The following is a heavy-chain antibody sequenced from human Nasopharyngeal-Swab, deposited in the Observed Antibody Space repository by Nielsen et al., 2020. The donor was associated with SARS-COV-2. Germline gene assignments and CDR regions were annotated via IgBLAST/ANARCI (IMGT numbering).Heavy chain of an antibody. CDR3: AKNCSGGSCLTP. V-gene: IGHV3-23*01. CDR2: ISGSGGST. J-gene: IGHJ5*02. CDR1: FFPYSSYA. D-gene: IGHD2-15*01. Sequence: VGSLILSCAASFFPYSSYAMSWVRQAPGKGLEWVSSISGSGGSTYYADSVKGRFTISRDNSKNTLYLQMNSLRAEDTAVYYCAKNCSGGSCLTPWGQGTLVTVSS.